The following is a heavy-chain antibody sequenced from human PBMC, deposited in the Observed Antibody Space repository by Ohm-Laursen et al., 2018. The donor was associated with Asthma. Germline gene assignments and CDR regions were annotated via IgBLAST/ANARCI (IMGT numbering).Heavy chain of an antibody. J-gene: IGHJ6*02. CDR1: GYTFSSYY. Sequence: GASVKVSCKASGYTFSSYYMHWVRQAPGQGLEWMGMINPSGGGTSYAQKLQGRVTMTRDTSTSTVYMELSSLRSEDRAVYYCARDYTSYIYSYGPQYNYGMDVWGQGTTVTVSS. CDR2: INPSGGGT. D-gene: IGHD5-18*01. V-gene: IGHV1-46*04. CDR3: ARDYTSYIYSYGPQYNYGMDV.